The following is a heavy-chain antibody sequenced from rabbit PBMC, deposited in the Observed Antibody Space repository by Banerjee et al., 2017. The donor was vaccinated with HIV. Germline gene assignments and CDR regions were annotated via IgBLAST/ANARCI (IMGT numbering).Heavy chain of an antibody. CDR2: IYAVYGGDT. Sequence: QSLEESGGDQVKPGASLTVTCTASGFSFSSSYYMCWVRQAPGKGLEWIACIYAVYGGDTYYASWAKGRFTISKTSSTTVTLQMTSLTAADTATYFCARGPAGYGYPTYFDFWGPGTLVTVS. CDR1: GFSFSSSYY. J-gene: IGHJ4*01. V-gene: IGHV1S40*01. CDR3: ARGPAGYGYPTYFDF. D-gene: IGHD6-1*01.